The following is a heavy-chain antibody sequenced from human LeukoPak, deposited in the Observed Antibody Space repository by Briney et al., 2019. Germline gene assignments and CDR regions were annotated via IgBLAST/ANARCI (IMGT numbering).Heavy chain of an antibody. CDR1: EITFSSYA. V-gene: IGHV1-69*04. J-gene: IGHJ6*02. D-gene: IGHD2-8*01. CDR3: ARAPNQIQRSTNAMDV. CDR2: IIPILDMT. Sequence: ASVKVSCKASEITFSSYAISWVRQAPGQGLEWMGRIIPILDMTNYAQKFQGRVTITADKFTSTAYMELTSLRDDDTAVYYCARAPNQIQRSTNAMDVWGQGTTVTVSS.